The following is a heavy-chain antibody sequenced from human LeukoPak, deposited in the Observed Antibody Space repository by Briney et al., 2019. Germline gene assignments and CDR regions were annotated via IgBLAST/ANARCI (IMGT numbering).Heavy chain of an antibody. V-gene: IGHV4-4*09. Sequence: PSETLSLTCTVSGGSISSYYWSWIRQPPGKGLERIGYIYTSGSTNYNPSLKSRVTISVDTSKNQFSLKLSSVTAADTAVYYCARQGYCSSTSCYFHAFDIWGQGTMVTVSS. J-gene: IGHJ3*02. CDR1: GGSISSYY. D-gene: IGHD2-2*01. CDR3: ARQGYCSSTSCYFHAFDI. CDR2: IYTSGST.